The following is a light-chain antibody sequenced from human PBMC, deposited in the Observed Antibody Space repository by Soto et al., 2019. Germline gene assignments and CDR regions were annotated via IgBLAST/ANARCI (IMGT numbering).Light chain of an antibody. Sequence: QSVLTQPPSVSGAPGQRVTISCTGSSSNIGAGYDVHWYQQLPGTAPKLLIYGNSNRPSGVPDRFSGSKSGTSASLAITGLQAEDEAEDYCQSYDSSLSALFGGGTKVTV. J-gene: IGLJ2*01. CDR3: QSYDSSLSAL. V-gene: IGLV1-40*01. CDR2: GNS. CDR1: SSNIGAGYD.